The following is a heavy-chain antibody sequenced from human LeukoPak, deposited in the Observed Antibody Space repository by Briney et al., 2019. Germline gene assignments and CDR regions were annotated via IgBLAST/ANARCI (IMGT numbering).Heavy chain of an antibody. CDR2: ISDYNGNT. J-gene: IGHJ4*02. Sequence: ASVKVSCKASGYTFNSYGISWVRQAPGQGLEWMGWISDYNGNTNYAQNLQGRVTMTTDTSTSTAYMELRSLRSDDTAVYYCARTDGRYCSSTSFYGAPYFDYWGQGTLVTVSS. V-gene: IGHV1-18*01. CDR1: GYTFNSYG. CDR3: ARTDGRYCSSTSFYGAPYFDY. D-gene: IGHD2-2*01.